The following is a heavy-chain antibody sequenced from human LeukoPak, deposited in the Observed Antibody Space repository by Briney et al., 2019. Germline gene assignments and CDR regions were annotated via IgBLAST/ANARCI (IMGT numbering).Heavy chain of an antibody. Sequence: SETLSLTCTVSGYSISSGYYWGWIRQPPGKGLEWIGSIYHSGSTYYNPSLKSRVTISVDTSKNQFSLKLSSVTAADTAVYYRAREYGSGSYYPFDYWGQGTLVTVSS. CDR2: IYHSGST. CDR1: GYSISSGYY. V-gene: IGHV4-38-2*02. J-gene: IGHJ4*02. CDR3: AREYGSGSYYPFDY. D-gene: IGHD3-10*01.